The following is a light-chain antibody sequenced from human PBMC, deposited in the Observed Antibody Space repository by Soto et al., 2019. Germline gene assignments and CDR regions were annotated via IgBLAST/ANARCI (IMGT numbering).Light chain of an antibody. CDR1: QSIGSSN. CDR3: HQRQSWPRT. Sequence: EIVLTQSPGTLSLSPGGRATLSCRASQSIGSSNLAWYQHRPGQAPRLLIYQTSIRAAGIPARFSASGSGTDFTLTISDVQPEDFALYYCHQRQSWPRTFGQGTKVDIK. J-gene: IGKJ1*01. V-gene: IGKV3-11*01. CDR2: QTS.